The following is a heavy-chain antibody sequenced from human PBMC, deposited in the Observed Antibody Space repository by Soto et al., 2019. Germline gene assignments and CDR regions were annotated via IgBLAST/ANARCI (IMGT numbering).Heavy chain of an antibody. D-gene: IGHD3-9*01. Sequence: QVQLVQSGAEVKKPGASVKVSCKASGYTFTNYDINWVRQATGQGLEWMGWMNPNTVNTDYAQRFEGSVTMTGNMAISTAYLELSSLRSDDTAVYYCVRGGGYYDILTGYDLWGQGTLVTVSS. V-gene: IGHV1-8*01. CDR3: VRGGGYYDILTGYDL. J-gene: IGHJ5*02. CDR1: GYTFTNYD. CDR2: MNPNTVNT.